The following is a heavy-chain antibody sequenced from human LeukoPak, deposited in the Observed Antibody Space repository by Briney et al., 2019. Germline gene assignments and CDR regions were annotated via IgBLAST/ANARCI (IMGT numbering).Heavy chain of an antibody. CDR1: GFTFFTYG. CDR3: ARDVTYHYESSGYYGGDY. Sequence: GGSLRLSCAASGFTFFTYGLHWVRQGPGKGLEWVAVISYDGRSKYYADSVKGRFTISRDIYENTLFLQMNSLRAEDTAVYYCARDVTYHYESSGYYGGDYWGQGTLVTVSS. J-gene: IGHJ4*02. CDR2: ISYDGRSK. V-gene: IGHV3-30*03. D-gene: IGHD3-22*01.